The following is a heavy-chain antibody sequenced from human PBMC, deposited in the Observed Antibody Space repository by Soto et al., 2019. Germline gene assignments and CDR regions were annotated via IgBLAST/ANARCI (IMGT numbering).Heavy chain of an antibody. CDR2: INSDGSST. J-gene: IGHJ4*02. Sequence: EVQLVESGGGLVQPGGSLRLSCAASGFTFSSYWMHWVRQAPGKGLVWVSRINSDGSSTSYADSVKGRFTISRDNAKNPXXLQMNSLRGEDTAVYYCARAPYYYDGSGYSHHFDYWGQGSLVTVSS. V-gene: IGHV3-74*01. D-gene: IGHD3-22*01. CDR3: ARAPYYYDGSGYSHHFDY. CDR1: GFTFSSYW.